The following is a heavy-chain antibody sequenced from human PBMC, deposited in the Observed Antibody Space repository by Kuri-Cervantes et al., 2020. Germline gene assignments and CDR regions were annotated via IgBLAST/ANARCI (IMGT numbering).Heavy chain of an antibody. CDR3: AREGSSGWYGYYYYYMDV. Sequence: GESLKISCAASGFAFNNYWMNWVRQAPGKGLEWVSYVSSSGSTIYYADSVKGRFTISRDNAKNSLYLQMNSLRAEDTAVYYCAREGSSGWYGYYYYYMDVWGKGTTVTVSS. D-gene: IGHD6-19*01. CDR2: VSSSGSTI. V-gene: IGHV3-48*04. CDR1: GFAFNNYW. J-gene: IGHJ6*03.